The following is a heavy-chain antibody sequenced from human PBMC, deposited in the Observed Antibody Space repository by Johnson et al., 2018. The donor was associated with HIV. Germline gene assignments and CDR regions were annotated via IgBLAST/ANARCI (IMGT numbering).Heavy chain of an antibody. CDR2: ISSGSHTI. CDR3: AKAPSPRGAFDI. V-gene: IGHV3-48*04. Sequence: VQLVESGGGVVQPGRSLRLSCAASGFTFSTYGMHWVRRAPGKGLEWVSFISSGSHTIYYADSVKGRFTISRDNSKNSLYLQMNSLRAEDTAVYYCAKAPSPRGAFDIWGQGTLVTVSS. J-gene: IGHJ3*02. CDR1: GFTFSTYG.